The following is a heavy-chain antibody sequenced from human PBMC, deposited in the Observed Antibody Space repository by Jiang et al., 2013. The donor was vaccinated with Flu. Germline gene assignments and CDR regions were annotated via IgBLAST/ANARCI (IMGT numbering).Heavy chain of an antibody. D-gene: IGHD6-19*01. Sequence: QTLSLTCAISGDSVSSNSDAWNWIRQSPSRGLEWLGRTYYRSKWHNDYAVSVKSRITITPDTSKNQFSLQLNSVTPEDTAMYYCARDRGWERPFSYWGQGTLVTVSS. CDR1: GDSVSSNSDA. V-gene: IGHV6-1*01. CDR3: ARDRGWERPFSY. J-gene: IGHJ4*02. CDR2: TYYRSKWHN.